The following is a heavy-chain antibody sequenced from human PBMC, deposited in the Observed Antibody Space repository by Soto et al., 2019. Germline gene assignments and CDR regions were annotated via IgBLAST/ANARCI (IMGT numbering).Heavy chain of an antibody. V-gene: IGHV4-59*01. CDR3: ARDRFGYGDYFDY. CDR1: GGSISGYH. CDR2: IYYSGST. Sequence: QVQVQESGPGLVKPSETLSLTCTVSGGSISGYHWSWIRQPPGKGLEWIGYIYYSGSTNYNPSLKSRVTVSVDTSKNQFSLKLSSVTAADTAVYYCARDRFGYGDYFDYWGQGTLVTVYS. J-gene: IGHJ4*02. D-gene: IGHD4-17*01.